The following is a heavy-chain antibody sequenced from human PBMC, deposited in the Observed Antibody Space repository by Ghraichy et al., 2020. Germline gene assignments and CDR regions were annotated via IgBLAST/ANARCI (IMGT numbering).Heavy chain of an antibody. D-gene: IGHD6-13*01. Sequence: GESLNISCAASGFTFSSYAMSWVRQAPGKGLEWVSAISGSGGSTYYADSVKGRFTISRDNSKNTLYLQMNSLRAEDTAVYYCAKASKGDRAAAGAIDYWGQGTLVTVSS. CDR2: ISGSGGST. J-gene: IGHJ4*02. CDR3: AKASKGDRAAAGAIDY. V-gene: IGHV3-23*01. CDR1: GFTFSSYA.